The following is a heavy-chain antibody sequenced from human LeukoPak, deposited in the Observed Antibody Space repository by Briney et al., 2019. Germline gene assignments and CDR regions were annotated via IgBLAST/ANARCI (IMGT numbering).Heavy chain of an antibody. CDR1: GGSFSGYY. D-gene: IGHD2-21*02. CDR2: INHSGST. V-gene: IGHV4-34*01. CDR3: ASYCGGDCYSYDAFDI. Sequence: SETLSLTCAVYGGSFSGYYWSWIRQPPGEGLEWIGEINHSGSTNYNPSLKSRVTISVDTSMNQFSLKLSSVTAADTAVYYCASYCGGDCYSYDAFDIWGQGTMVTVSS. J-gene: IGHJ3*02.